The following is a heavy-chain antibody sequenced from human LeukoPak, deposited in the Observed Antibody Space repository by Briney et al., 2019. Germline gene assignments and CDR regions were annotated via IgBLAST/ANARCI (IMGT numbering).Heavy chain of an antibody. CDR2: INPNSGGT. CDR1: GYTFTGYY. D-gene: IGHD5-18*01. Sequence: ASVKVSCKASGYTFTGYYMHWVRQAPGQGLEWMGWINPNSGGTNYAHKFQGRVTMTRDTSISTAYMELSRLRSDDTAVYYCARGQRGYSYGNYFDYWGQGTLVTVSS. CDR3: ARGQRGYSYGNYFDY. J-gene: IGHJ4*02. V-gene: IGHV1-2*02.